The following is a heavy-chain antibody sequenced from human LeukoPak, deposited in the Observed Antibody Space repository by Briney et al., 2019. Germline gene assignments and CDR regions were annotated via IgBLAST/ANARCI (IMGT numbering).Heavy chain of an antibody. D-gene: IGHD3-10*01. CDR2: IYHSGST. V-gene: IGHV4-38-2*02. J-gene: IGHJ5*01. CDR3: ARDRRGFDWFDY. Sequence: PSETLSLTCTVCGYSISSGYYWGWIRQPPGKGLEWIGSIYHSGSTYYNPSLKSRVTISVDTSKNQFSLKLSSVTAADTAVYYCARDRRGFDWFDYWGQGTLVTVSS. CDR1: GYSISSGYY.